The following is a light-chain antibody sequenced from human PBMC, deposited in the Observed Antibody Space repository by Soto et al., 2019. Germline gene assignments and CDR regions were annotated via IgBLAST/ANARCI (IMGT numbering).Light chain of an antibody. V-gene: IGLV2-8*01. Sequence: QSVLTQPPSASGSPGQSVTISCTGTSSDVGGYNYVSWYQQHPGQTPKLMIYEVSKRPSGVPDRFSGSRSANSASLTVSGLQAEDEADYYCCSYAGNNNYVFGTGTKVTVL. CDR1: SSDVGGYNY. CDR2: EVS. J-gene: IGLJ1*01. CDR3: CSYAGNNNYV.